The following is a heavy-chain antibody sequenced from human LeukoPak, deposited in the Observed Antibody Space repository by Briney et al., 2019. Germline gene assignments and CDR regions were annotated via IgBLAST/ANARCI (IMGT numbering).Heavy chain of an antibody. V-gene: IGHV4-59*01. CDR3: ARVGFSYASLVVFYY. J-gene: IGHJ4*02. D-gene: IGHD5-18*01. Sequence: SETLSLTCTVSGVSISGYYWSWIRQPPGKGLEWIGYISYSGSTTYNPSLTSRVTISVDTSKNQFSLRLSSVTAADTAVYYCARVGFSYASLVVFYYWGQGILVTVSS. CDR2: ISYSGST. CDR1: GVSISGYY.